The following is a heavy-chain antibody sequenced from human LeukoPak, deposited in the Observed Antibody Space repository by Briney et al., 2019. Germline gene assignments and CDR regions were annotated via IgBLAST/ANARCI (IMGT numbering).Heavy chain of an antibody. Sequence: GGSLRLSCAASGFTVSSNEMSWVRQAPGKGLEWVSSISGGSTYYADSRKGRFTISRDNSKNTLYLQMNSLRAEDTAVYYCARDSLAPGYSVDYWGQGTLVTVSS. D-gene: IGHD3-22*01. CDR3: ARDSLAPGYSVDY. V-gene: IGHV3-38-3*01. J-gene: IGHJ4*02. CDR2: ISGGST. CDR1: GFTVSSNE.